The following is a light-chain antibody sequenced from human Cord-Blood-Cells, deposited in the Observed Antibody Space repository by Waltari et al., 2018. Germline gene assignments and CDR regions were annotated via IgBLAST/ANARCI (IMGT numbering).Light chain of an antibody. V-gene: IGKV1-39*01. J-gene: IGKJ2*01. CDR1: QSISSY. CDR3: QQSYSTLMYT. Sequence: DIQMTQSPSSLSASAGDRVTITCRASQSISSYLNWYQQKPGKAPKLLIYAASSLQSGVPSRFSGSGSGTYFTLTISSLQPEDFATYYCQQSYSTLMYTFGQGTKLEIK. CDR2: AAS.